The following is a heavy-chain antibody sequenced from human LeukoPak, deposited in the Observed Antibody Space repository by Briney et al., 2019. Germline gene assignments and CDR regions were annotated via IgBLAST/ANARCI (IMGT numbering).Heavy chain of an antibody. D-gene: IGHD7-27*01. CDR2: IHHTGTP. Sequence: SETLSLTCIVSGASISTNTYYWGWVRQPPGKGLEWIASIHHTGTPYYNPSLKSRVTISVDTSKNQFSLQFSSVIAADTAVYYCMRHASGEPPRYWGQGTLVTAFS. J-gene: IGHJ4*02. CDR1: GASISTNTYY. V-gene: IGHV4-39*01. CDR3: MRHASGEPPRY.